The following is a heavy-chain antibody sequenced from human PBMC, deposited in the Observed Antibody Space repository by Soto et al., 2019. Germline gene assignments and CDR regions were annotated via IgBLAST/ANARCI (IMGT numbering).Heavy chain of an antibody. D-gene: IGHD2-21*02. CDR1: GGSISSGGYY. V-gene: IGHV4-31*03. J-gene: IGHJ3*02. CDR3: ARAPPPAIYCGGDCYSNEAFDI. Sequence: SETLSLTCTVSGGSISSGGYYWSWIRQHPGKGLEWIGYIYYSGSTYYNPSLKSRVTISVDTSKNQFSLKLSSVTAADTAVYYCARAPPPAIYCGGDCYSNEAFDIWGQGTMVT. CDR2: IYYSGST.